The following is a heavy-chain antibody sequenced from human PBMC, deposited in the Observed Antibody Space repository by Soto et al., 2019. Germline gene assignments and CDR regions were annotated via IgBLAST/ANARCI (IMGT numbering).Heavy chain of an antibody. V-gene: IGHV3-7*01. Sequence: PGGYLRLSCAASGFTFSSYWMNWVRQAPGKGLEWVTNINEDGSDKYYVDSVKGRFTISRDNAKNALYLQMDSLRAEDTAVYYFARRRSLASRTRFDSCGQGTLVTVSS. D-gene: IGHD6-6*01. CDR1: GFTFSSYW. CDR3: ARRRSLASRTRFDS. J-gene: IGHJ4*02. CDR2: INEDGSDK.